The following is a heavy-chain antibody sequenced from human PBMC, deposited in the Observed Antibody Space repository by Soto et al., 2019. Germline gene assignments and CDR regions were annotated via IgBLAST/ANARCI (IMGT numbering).Heavy chain of an antibody. V-gene: IGHV1-8*01. CDR1: GYTFTTYD. J-gene: IGHJ3*01. Sequence: ASVKVSCKASGYTFTTYDISWVRQASGQGLEWMGWMNPNSGNTGYAQKFQGRVTMTRDTSTSTVYMELSSLTSEDTAVYYCASRYRVVTSIHAFDLWGQGTMVTVS. CDR3: ASRYRVVTSIHAFDL. CDR2: MNPNSGNT. D-gene: IGHD2-21*02.